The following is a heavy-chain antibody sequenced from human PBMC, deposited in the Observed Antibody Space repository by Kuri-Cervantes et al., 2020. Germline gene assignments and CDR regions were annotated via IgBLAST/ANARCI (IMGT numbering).Heavy chain of an antibody. D-gene: IGHD1-26*01. V-gene: IGHV3-23*01. CDR2: ISGSGGST. CDR3: ARVAGGATLNAAY. Sequence: GESLKISCAASGFTFSSYAMSWVRQAPGKGLEWVSAISGSGGSTYYADSVKGRFTISRDNARNSLYLQMNSLRAEDTAVYYCARVAGGATLNAAYWGQGTLVTSPQ. J-gene: IGHJ4*02. CDR1: GFTFSSYA.